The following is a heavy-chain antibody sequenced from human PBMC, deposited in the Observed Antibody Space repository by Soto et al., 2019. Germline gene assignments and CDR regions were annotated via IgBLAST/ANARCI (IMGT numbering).Heavy chain of an antibody. CDR2: IIPIFGTA. CDR1: GGTFSSYA. Sequence: GASVKVSCKASGGTFSSYAISWVRQAPGQGLEWMGGIIPIFGTANYAQKFQGRVTITADESTSTAYMELSSLRSEDTAVYYCAAPSIAARNNFDYWRQGTLVTVSS. CDR3: AAPSIAARNNFDY. D-gene: IGHD6-6*01. V-gene: IGHV1-69*13. J-gene: IGHJ4*02.